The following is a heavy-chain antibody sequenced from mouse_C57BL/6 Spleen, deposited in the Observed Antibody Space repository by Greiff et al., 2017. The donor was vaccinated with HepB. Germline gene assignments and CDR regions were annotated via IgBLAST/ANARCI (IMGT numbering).Heavy chain of an antibody. Sequence: QVQLQHPGAELVKPGASVKLSCKASGYTFTSYWMHWVKQRPGQGLEWIGMIHPNSGSTNYNEKFKSKATLTVDKSSSTAYMQLSSLTSEDSAVYYCARKGLYYYGSSPYAMDYWGQGTSVTVSS. D-gene: IGHD1-1*01. V-gene: IGHV1-64*01. CDR3: ARKGLYYYGSSPYAMDY. CDR1: GYTFTSYW. J-gene: IGHJ4*01. CDR2: IHPNSGST.